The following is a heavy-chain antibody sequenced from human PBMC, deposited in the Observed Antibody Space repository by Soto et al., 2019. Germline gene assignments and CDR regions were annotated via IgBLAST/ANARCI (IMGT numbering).Heavy chain of an antibody. V-gene: IGHV1-3*01. Sequence: QVQLVQSGAEVKKPGASVKISCKASGYTFTSYAMHWVRQAPGQRLEWMGWINAGNGNTKYSQKFQGRVTITRDTSASTAYMELSSLRSEDTAVYYCARGYSSSWYSFDYWGQGTLVTVSS. D-gene: IGHD6-13*01. CDR1: GYTFTSYA. CDR3: ARGYSSSWYSFDY. CDR2: INAGNGNT. J-gene: IGHJ4*02.